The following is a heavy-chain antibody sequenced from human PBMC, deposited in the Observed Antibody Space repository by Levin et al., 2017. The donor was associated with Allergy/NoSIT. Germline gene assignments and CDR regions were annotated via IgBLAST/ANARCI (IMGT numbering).Heavy chain of an antibody. Sequence: GGSLRLSCKASGYTFTSYDINWVRQATGQGLEWMGWMNPNSGNTGYAQKFQGRVTMTRNTSISTAYMELSSLRSEDTAVYYCARGGYFSVVKKRKYGMDVWGQGTTVTVSS. V-gene: IGHV1-8*01. CDR1: GYTFTSYD. CDR3: ARGGYFSVVKKRKYGMDV. J-gene: IGHJ6*02. D-gene: IGHD3-9*01. CDR2: MNPNSGNT.